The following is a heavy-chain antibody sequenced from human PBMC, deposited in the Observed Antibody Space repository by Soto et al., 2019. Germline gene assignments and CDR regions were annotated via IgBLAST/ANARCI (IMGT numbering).Heavy chain of an antibody. D-gene: IGHD6-6*01. CDR1: GYSFTSYW. V-gene: IGHV5-51*01. Sequence: LGESLKISCKGSGYSFTSYWIGWVRQMPGKDLEWMGIIYPGDSDTRYSPSFQGQVTISADKSLRTAYLQWTSLKASDTALYYCARTRSFTLGFYYDGMDVWGQGTTVTVSS. CDR2: IYPGDSDT. CDR3: ARTRSFTLGFYYDGMDV. J-gene: IGHJ6*02.